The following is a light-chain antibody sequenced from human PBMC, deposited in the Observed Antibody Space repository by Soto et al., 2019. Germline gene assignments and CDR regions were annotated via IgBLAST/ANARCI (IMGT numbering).Light chain of an antibody. V-gene: IGKV2-28*01. J-gene: IGKJ1*01. CDR3: KQYNSYWT. CDR1: QSLLHSNGYNY. Sequence: DIVMTQSPLSLPVTPGEPASISCRSSQSLLHSNGYNYLDWYLQKPGQSPQLLIYLGSNRASVVPDRFSGSGSGTEFTLTISSLQPDDFATYYCKQYNSYWTFGQGTKVEIK. CDR2: LGS.